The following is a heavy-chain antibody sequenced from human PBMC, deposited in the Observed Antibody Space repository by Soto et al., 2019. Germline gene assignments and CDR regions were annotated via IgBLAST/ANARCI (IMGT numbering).Heavy chain of an antibody. CDR3: AREPNESYYFDY. V-gene: IGHV1-46*01. J-gene: IGHJ4*02. CDR2: IRPSGGRT. D-gene: IGHD5-18*01. Sequence: QVHLVQSGAEVKKPGASVKVSCKASGYTFTNYYIHWVRQAPGQGLEWLGIIRPSGGRTEYAQRFQGRVTMTRDTSTSTVYMELTSLTSEDTAVCYCAREPNESYYFDYWGQGTLVTVSS. CDR1: GYTFTNYY.